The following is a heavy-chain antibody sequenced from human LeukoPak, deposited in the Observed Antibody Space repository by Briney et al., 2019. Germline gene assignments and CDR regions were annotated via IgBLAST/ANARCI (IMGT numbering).Heavy chain of an antibody. D-gene: IGHD3-10*01. CDR1: GFTFSSYG. V-gene: IGHV3-30*18. CDR2: ISYDGSNK. Sequence: PGRSLRLSCAASGFTFSSYGMHWVRQAPGKGLEWEAVISYDGSNKYYADSVKGRFTISRDNSKNTLYLQMNSLRADDTAVYYCAKDRQFSGGRSFIPDAFDIWGQGTMVTVSS. J-gene: IGHJ3*02. CDR3: AKDRQFSGGRSFIPDAFDI.